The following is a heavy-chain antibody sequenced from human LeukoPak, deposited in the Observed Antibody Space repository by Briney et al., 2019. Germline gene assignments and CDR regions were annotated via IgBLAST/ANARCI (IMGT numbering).Heavy chain of an antibody. V-gene: IGHV3-30-3*01. J-gene: IGHJ5*02. D-gene: IGHD6-25*01. Sequence: GRSLRLSCAASGFTFSSYATHWVRQAPGKGLEWVAVISYDGSNKYYADSVKGRFTISRDNSKNTLYLQMNSLRAEDTAVYYCARERRLHGFDPWGQGTLVTVSS. CDR1: GFTFSSYA. CDR3: ARERRLHGFDP. CDR2: ISYDGSNK.